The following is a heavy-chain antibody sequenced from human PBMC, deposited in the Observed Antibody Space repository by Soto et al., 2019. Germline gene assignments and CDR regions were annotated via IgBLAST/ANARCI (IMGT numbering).Heavy chain of an antibody. CDR3: VKEEGGYISAGGTPYYFDY. CDR2: ISGTGGST. J-gene: IGHJ4*02. CDR1: GFTFSSYA. V-gene: IGHV3-23*01. D-gene: IGHD6-13*01. Sequence: PGGSLRLSCAASGFTFSSYAMSWVRLAPGKGLEWVSAISGTGGSTYYADSVKGRFTISRDNSRNTLYLQMNSLRAEDAAVYYCVKEEGGYISAGGTPYYFDYWGQGTQVTVSS.